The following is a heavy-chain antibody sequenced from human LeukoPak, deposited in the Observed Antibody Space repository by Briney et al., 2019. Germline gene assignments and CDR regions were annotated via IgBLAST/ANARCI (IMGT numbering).Heavy chain of an antibody. CDR2: IYHSGST. CDR3: ARHVKLLWYARVGYFDY. J-gene: IGHJ4*02. CDR1: GYSISSGYY. D-gene: IGHD3-10*01. Sequence: SETLSLTCTVSGYSISSGYYWGWIRQPPGKGLEWIGSIYHSGSTYYNPSLKSRVTISVDTTKNQFSLKLSSVTAADTAVYYCARHVKLLWYARVGYFDYWGQGTLVTVSS. V-gene: IGHV4-38-2*02.